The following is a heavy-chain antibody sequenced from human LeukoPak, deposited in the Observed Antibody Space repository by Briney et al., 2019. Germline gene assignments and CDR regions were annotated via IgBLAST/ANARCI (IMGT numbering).Heavy chain of an antibody. D-gene: IGHD4-23*01. CDR1: GYTFTSYG. CDR2: ISAYNGNT. V-gene: IGHV1-18*01. J-gene: IGHJ3*02. Sequence: ASVKDSCKASGYTFTSYGISWVRQAPGQGHEWMGWISAYNGNTNYAQKLQGRVTMTTDTSTSTAYMELRSLRSDDTAVYYCASNGGNYDAFDIWGQGTMVTVSS. CDR3: ASNGGNYDAFDI.